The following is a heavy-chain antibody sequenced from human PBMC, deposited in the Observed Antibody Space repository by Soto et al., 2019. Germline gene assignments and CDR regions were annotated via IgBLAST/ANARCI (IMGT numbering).Heavy chain of an antibody. D-gene: IGHD2-2*01. CDR1: SRSISDNSYY. CDR3: ERLVVVVPAANA. Sequence: QLQLQESGPGLVKPSETLSPTCTVSSRSISDNSYYWGWIRQPPGKGLEWVGGIFYTGTTYYSPSLKDRVTISVDSSKNSFPLNLTSATAAHSGVYCCERLVVVVPAANARGQGTLVSVS. CDR2: IFYTGTT. J-gene: IGHJ4*02. V-gene: IGHV4-39*02.